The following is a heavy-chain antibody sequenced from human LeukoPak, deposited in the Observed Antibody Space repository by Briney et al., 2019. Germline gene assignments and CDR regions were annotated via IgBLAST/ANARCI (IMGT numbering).Heavy chain of an antibody. CDR2: IIPIFGTA. CDR3: ARDGYGDYVGGDY. CDR1: GGTFSSYA. D-gene: IGHD4-17*01. J-gene: IGHJ4*02. Sequence: VASVKVSCKASGGTFSSYAISWVRQAPGQGLEWMRGIIPIFGTANYAQKFQGRVTITADESTSTAYMELSSLRSEDTAVYYCARDGYGDYVGGDYWGQGTLVTVSS. V-gene: IGHV1-69*13.